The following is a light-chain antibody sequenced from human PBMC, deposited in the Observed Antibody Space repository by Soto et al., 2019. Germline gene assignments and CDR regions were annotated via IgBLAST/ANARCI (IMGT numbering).Light chain of an antibody. CDR3: QQYGSSPYT. CDR2: GAS. CDR1: QSISSY. Sequence: EIVLTQSPGTLSLSPGERATLPCRASQSISSYLAWYQQKPGQAPRLLISGASTRATGIPARFSGSGSGTDFTLTISRLEPEDFAVYYCQQYGSSPYTFGQGTNLEIK. J-gene: IGKJ2*01. V-gene: IGKV3-20*01.